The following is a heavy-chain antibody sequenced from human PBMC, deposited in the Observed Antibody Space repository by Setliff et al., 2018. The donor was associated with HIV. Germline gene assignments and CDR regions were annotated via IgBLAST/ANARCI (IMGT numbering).Heavy chain of an antibody. Sequence: AGGSLRLSCAASGFTFRSYEMNWVRQAPGKGLEWVSHIGSSGNTINYADSVEGRFTVSRDNAKNSLYLQMNSLRAEDTAVYYCARTITMIQWGYYYYYMDVWGKGATVTVSS. CDR3: ARTITMIQWGYYYYYMDV. D-gene: IGHD3-22*01. J-gene: IGHJ6*03. CDR2: IGSSGNTI. V-gene: IGHV3-48*03. CDR1: GFTFRSYE.